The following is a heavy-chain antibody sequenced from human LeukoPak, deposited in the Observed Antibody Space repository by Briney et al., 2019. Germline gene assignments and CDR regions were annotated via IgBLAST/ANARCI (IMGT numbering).Heavy chain of an antibody. V-gene: IGHV3-74*01. D-gene: IGHD4-17*01. Sequence: GGSLRLSCVGSGFTFGNYWMHWVRQAPGKRLVWVSRINSDGTTTSYADFVQGRFTISRDNAKNTLNLQMNSLTGEDTGVYYCARDEYGDYVFDYWGQGSLVSVSS. J-gene: IGHJ4*02. CDR1: GFTFGNYW. CDR3: ARDEYGDYVFDY. CDR2: INSDGTTT.